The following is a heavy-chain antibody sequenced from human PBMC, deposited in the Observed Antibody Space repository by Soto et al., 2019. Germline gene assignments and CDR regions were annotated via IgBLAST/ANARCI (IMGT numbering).Heavy chain of an antibody. CDR3: ARLVYDTRLNYMYFDF. D-gene: IGHD2-8*01. CDR2: IFRDGTA. CDR1: GVSISSGNW. V-gene: IGHV4-4*02. Sequence: PSETLSLTCALSGVSISSGNWWTLVRQTPQRGLEYIGEIFRDGTANYYPSFERRVAISVDTSKNQFSLKLTSVTAADTAIYFCARLVYDTRLNYMYFDFWGQGALVTVSS. J-gene: IGHJ4*02.